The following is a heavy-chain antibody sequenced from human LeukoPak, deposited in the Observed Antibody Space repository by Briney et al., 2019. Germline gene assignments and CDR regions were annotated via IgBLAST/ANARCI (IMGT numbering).Heavy chain of an antibody. Sequence: SETLSLTCAVSTDSTTSNWWSWVRQPPGKGLERIGEVHKSGSTNYYPSLQSRVTISIDKSKNQIALELTSVTAADTAVYYCAREIVGAPTPGAYWGQGILVTVSS. CDR1: TDSTTSNW. CDR3: AREIVGAPTPGAY. J-gene: IGHJ4*02. D-gene: IGHD1-26*01. CDR2: VHKSGST. V-gene: IGHV4-4*02.